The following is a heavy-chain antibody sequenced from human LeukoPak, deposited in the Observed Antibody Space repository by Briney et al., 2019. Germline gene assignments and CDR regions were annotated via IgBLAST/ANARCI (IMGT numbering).Heavy chain of an antibody. V-gene: IGHV1-69*13. Sequence: ASVKVSCKASGGTFSSYAISWVRQAPGQGLEWMGEITPIFGEAQNAEKFQGRVTITADEPTSTVYMELTSLRLDDTAMYYCARSSRVASTSGLNYWGQGTLVTVSS. CDR2: ITPIFGEA. CDR1: GGTFSSYA. J-gene: IGHJ4*02. CDR3: ARSSRVASTSGLNY. D-gene: IGHD5-12*01.